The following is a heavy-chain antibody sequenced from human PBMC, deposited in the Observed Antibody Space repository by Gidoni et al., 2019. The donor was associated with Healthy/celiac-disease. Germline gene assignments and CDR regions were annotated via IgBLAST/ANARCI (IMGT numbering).Heavy chain of an antibody. Sequence: QVQLQQWGAGLLKPSETLSLTCAVYGGSFSGYYWSWIRQPPGKGLEWIGEINHSGSTNYNPSLKSRVTISVDTSKNQFSLKLSSVTAADTAVYYCARSHGPSFWSGYYPPLYPNGAFDIWGQGTMVTVSS. J-gene: IGHJ3*02. V-gene: IGHV4-34*01. CDR2: INHSGST. CDR1: GGSFSGYY. CDR3: ARSHGPSFWSGYYPPLYPNGAFDI. D-gene: IGHD3-3*01.